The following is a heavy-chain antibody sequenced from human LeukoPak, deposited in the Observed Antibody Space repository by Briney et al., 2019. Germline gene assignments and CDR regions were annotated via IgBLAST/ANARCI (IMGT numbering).Heavy chain of an antibody. J-gene: IGHJ4*02. CDR1: GFTFSSYA. D-gene: IGHD3-10*01. CDR2: ISYDGSNK. CDR3: ARSDGSGSYGVFDY. Sequence: GGSLRLSCAASGFTFSSYAMYWVRQAPGKGLEGVAVISYDGSNKYYADYVKGRFTISRDNSKNTLYLQMNSLRAEDTAVYYCARSDGSGSYGVFDYWGQGTLVTVSP. V-gene: IGHV3-30-3*01.